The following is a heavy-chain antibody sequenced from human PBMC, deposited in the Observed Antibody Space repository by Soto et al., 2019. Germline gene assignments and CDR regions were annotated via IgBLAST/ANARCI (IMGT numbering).Heavy chain of an antibody. CDR2: THYSGST. CDR1: GASISSHH. D-gene: IGHD6-19*01. Sequence: QVQLQESGPGLVKPSETLSLTCTVSGASISSHHWSWFRQPPGKGLEWIGYTHYSGSTNHNPTLKSRVTMSVDTAKNQFSRKLTSVTAADTAVYYCAKGGWSLDSWGQGTLVTFSS. V-gene: IGHV4-59*11. J-gene: IGHJ4*02. CDR3: AKGGWSLDS.